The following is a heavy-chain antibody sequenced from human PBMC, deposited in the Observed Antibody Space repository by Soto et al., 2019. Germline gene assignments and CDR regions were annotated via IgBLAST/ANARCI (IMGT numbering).Heavy chain of an antibody. J-gene: IGHJ5*02. V-gene: IGHV3-48*02. Sequence: EVQLVESGGGLVQPGGSLRLSCAASGFTFSSYSMNWVRQAPGKGLEWVSYISSSSSTIYYADPVKGRFTISRDNAKNSLYLQMNSLRDEDTAVYYCAREAHYINWFDPWGQGTLVTVSS. CDR1: GFTFSSYS. CDR2: ISSSSSTI. CDR3: AREAHYINWFDP. D-gene: IGHD4-4*01.